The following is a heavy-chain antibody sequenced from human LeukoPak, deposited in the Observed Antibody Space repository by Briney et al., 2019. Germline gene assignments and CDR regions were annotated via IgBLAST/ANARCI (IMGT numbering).Heavy chain of an antibody. CDR3: ARTKNYYSYYLDV. Sequence: ASVTVSCKASGYTFTGYYMHWVRQAPGQGLEWMGWINPNSGGTNYAQKFQGRVTITRDTSISTAYMELSRLRSDDTAVYYCARTKNYYSYYLDVWGKGTTVTVSS. CDR1: GYTFTGYY. CDR2: INPNSGGT. V-gene: IGHV1-2*02. D-gene: IGHD2/OR15-2a*01. J-gene: IGHJ6*03.